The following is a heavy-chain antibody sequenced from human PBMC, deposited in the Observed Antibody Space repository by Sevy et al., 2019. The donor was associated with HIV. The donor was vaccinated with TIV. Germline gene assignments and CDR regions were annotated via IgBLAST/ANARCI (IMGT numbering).Heavy chain of an antibody. CDR1: GYIFTDYY. V-gene: IGHV1-2*02. CDR3: ARLTTKPTSDLYGMDV. D-gene: IGHD4-17*01. J-gene: IGHJ6*02. CDR2: INSDSGVT. Sequence: ASVKVSCKASGYIFTDYYIHWVRQAPGQGLEWMAWINSDSGVTNYAQRFHGEVTVTRDTSLSTAYLELIRLRSNDTAIYYCARLTTKPTSDLYGMDVWGQGTTVTVSS.